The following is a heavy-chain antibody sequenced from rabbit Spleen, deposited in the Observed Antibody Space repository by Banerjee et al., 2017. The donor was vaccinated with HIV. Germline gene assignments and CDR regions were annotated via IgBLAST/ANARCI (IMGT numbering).Heavy chain of an antibody. V-gene: IGHV1S40*01. CDR1: GFSFSSSDY. D-gene: IGHD4-1*01. J-gene: IGHJ6*01. Sequence: QSLEESGGGLVQPEGSLALTCKASGFSFSSSDYIGWVRPAPGKGLEWISCIAGSSSGLTYSATWAKGRFTISKTSSTTVTLQMTSLTVADTATYFCAIDLTDVIVWNFGWWGPGTLVTVS. CDR3: AIDLTDVIVWNFGW. CDR2: IAGSSSGLT.